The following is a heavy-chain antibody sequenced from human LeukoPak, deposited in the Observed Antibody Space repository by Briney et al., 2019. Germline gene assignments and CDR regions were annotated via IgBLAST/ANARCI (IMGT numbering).Heavy chain of an antibody. CDR1: GGSFSGYY. CDR3: ARVGRRYSGYDSLDY. V-gene: IGHV4-34*01. Sequence: SETLSLTCAVYGGSFSGYYWSWIRQPPGKGLEWIGEINHSGSTNYNPSLKSRVTISVDTSKNQFSLKLSSVTAADTAVYYCARVGRRYSGYDSLDYWGQGTLVTVSS. D-gene: IGHD5-12*01. J-gene: IGHJ4*02. CDR2: INHSGST.